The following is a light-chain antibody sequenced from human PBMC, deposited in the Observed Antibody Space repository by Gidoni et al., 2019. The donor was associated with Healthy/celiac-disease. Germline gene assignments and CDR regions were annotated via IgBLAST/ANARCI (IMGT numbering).Light chain of an antibody. CDR3: QQSYSTPPT. CDR1: QSISSY. J-gene: IGKJ3*01. Sequence: DIQMTQSPSSLSASVGDRVTITCRASQSISSYLNWYQQKPGKAPKLLIYAASSLQSGVPSRFSGSGSGTDFTLTISSLPPEDFATYYCQQSYSTPPTFXPXTKVDIK. V-gene: IGKV1-39*01. CDR2: AAS.